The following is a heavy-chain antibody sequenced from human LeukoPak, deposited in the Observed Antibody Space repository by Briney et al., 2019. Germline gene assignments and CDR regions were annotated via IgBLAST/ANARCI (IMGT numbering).Heavy chain of an antibody. J-gene: IGHJ6*02. D-gene: IGHD3-22*01. Sequence: SETLSLTCTVSGGSISSGGYYWSWIRQHPGKGLEWIGYIYYSGSTYYNPSLKSRVTISVDTSKNQFSLKLSSVTAADTAVYYCARDSYYYDSSGYYASYVMDVWGQGTTVTVSS. CDR1: GGSISSGGYY. V-gene: IGHV4-31*03. CDR3: ARDSYYYDSSGYYASYVMDV. CDR2: IYYSGST.